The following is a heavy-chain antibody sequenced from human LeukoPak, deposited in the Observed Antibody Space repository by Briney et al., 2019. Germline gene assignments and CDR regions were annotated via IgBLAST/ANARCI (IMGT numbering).Heavy chain of an antibody. J-gene: IGHJ4*02. CDR2: ISGSGSGT. CDR3: AKTYIVATTHFDY. V-gene: IGHV3-23*01. D-gene: IGHD5-12*01. CDR1: GFTFSSYA. Sequence: GGSLRLSCAAPGFTFSSYAMGWVRQAPGKGLEWVSSISGSGSGTNYADSVKGRFTISRDNSKNTLYLQMNSLRAEDTAVYYCAKTYIVATTHFDYWGQGALVTVSS.